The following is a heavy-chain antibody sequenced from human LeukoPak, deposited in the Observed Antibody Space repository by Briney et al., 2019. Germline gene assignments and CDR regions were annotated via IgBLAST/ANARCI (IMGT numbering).Heavy chain of an antibody. Sequence: GGSLRLSCTASGFTFGDYAMSWFRQAPGKGQEWVGFIRSKAYGGTTEYAASVKGRFTISRDDSKSIAYLQMNSLKTEDTAVYYCTSPYSSSWSGTGYYYYMDVWGKGTTVTVSS. CDR3: TSPYSSSWSGTGYYYYMDV. CDR1: GFTFGDYA. CDR2: IRSKAYGGTT. V-gene: IGHV3-49*03. J-gene: IGHJ6*03. D-gene: IGHD6-13*01.